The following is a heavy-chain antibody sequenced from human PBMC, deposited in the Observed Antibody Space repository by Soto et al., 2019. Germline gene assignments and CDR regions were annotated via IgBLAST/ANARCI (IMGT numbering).Heavy chain of an antibody. CDR1: GFSLPTDRVG. D-gene: IGHD1-26*01. V-gene: IGHV2-5*02. CDR2: IYWDDSK. Sequence: QITLKESGPTLVKPTQTITLTCTFSGFSLPTDRVGVGWIRQPPGKALEWLAVIYWDDSKTYRPSLKSRLTITPDTSKNQVALTMTDMDPVDTATYYCAHAYGGRSLYWGPGTLVTVSS. J-gene: IGHJ4*02. CDR3: AHAYGGRSLY.